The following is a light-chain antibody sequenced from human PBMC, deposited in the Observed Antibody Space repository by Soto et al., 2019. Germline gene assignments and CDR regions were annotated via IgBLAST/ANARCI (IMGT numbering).Light chain of an antibody. Sequence: QSVLTQPASVFGSPGQSITFSCTGTSSDVGGYNFVSWYQQHPGKAPKLMIYEVSSRPSGVSNRFSGSKSGNTASLTISGLQPEDEADYYCSSYTTSTTDVFGTGTKVTVL. CDR1: SSDVGGYNF. J-gene: IGLJ1*01. V-gene: IGLV2-14*03. CDR2: EVS. CDR3: SSYTTSTTDV.